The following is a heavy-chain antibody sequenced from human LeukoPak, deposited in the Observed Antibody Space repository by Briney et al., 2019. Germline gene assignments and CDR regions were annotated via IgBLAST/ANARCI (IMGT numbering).Heavy chain of an antibody. J-gene: IGHJ4*02. CDR3: TRYNNDHFDY. Sequence: GGSLRLSCAGSGLTFGGYGMHWFRQTPGKGLEWVAVIAYDGSRAFYADSAKGRFTISRDNSKNTMSVQMDDLRAEDTAVYYCTRYNNDHFDYWGQGTLVTVSS. V-gene: IGHV3-33*01. CDR2: IAYDGSRA. D-gene: IGHD1-14*01. CDR1: GLTFGGYG.